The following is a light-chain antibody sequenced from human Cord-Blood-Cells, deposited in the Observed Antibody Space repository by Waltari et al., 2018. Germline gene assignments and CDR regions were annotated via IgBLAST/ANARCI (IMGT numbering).Light chain of an antibody. CDR1: KLGDKY. Sequence: SYELTQPPSVSVSPGQTASITSPGDKLGDKYACWYQQKPGQSPVLVNYQDSKPPSGIPERFSGSNSGNTATLTISGTQAMDEADYYCQAWDSSTAYVFGTGTKVTVL. CDR3: QAWDSSTAYV. V-gene: IGLV3-1*01. J-gene: IGLJ1*01. CDR2: QDS.